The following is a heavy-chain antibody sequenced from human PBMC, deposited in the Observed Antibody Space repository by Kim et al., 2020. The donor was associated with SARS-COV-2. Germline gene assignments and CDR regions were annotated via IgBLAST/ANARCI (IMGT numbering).Heavy chain of an antibody. V-gene: IGHV4-4*07. CDR2: YTSGRT. Sequence: YTSGRTDYNPSLQSRVTMSVDMSKNQFCLRLGSVTAADTAVYYCASALGHWGQGTLVTVSS. J-gene: IGHJ4*02. CDR3: ASALGH. D-gene: IGHD3-16*02.